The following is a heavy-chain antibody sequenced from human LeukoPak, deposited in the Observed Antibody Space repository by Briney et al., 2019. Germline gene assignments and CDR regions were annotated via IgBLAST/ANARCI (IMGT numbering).Heavy chain of an antibody. CDR2: IYPGDSDT. D-gene: IGHD3-9*01. CDR3: AKILTQKNRNDAFDI. CDR1: GYSFTSYW. J-gene: IGHJ3*02. Sequence: GESLKISCKGSGYSFTSYWIGWVRQMPGKGLEWMGIIYPGDSDTRYSPSFQGQVTISADKSISTAYLQWSSLRASDTAMYYCAKILTQKNRNDAFDIWGQGTMVTVTS. V-gene: IGHV5-51*01.